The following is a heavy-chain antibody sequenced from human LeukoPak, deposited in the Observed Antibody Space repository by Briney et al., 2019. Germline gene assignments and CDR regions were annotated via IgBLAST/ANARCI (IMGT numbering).Heavy chain of an antibody. CDR3: ARTLDDSSGYYVYYFDY. D-gene: IGHD3-22*01. CDR2: IYYSGST. Sequence: PSETLSLTCTVSGGSISSSSYYWGWIRQPPGKGLEGVGSIYYSGSTYYNPSLKSRVPISVDTSKIQFSLKLSSVTAADTAVYYCARTLDDSSGYYVYYFDYWGQGTLVTVSS. V-gene: IGHV4-39*07. J-gene: IGHJ4*02. CDR1: GGSISSSSYY.